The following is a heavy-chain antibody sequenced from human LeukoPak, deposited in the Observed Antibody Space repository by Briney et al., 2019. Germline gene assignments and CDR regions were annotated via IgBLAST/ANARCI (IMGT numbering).Heavy chain of an antibody. CDR2: ISGSGGGT. CDR1: GFTFSNAW. J-gene: IGHJ4*02. D-gene: IGHD3-22*01. CDR3: AKGRSGYYYALDY. Sequence: GGSLRLSCAASGFTFSNAWMSWVRQAPGKGLEWVSAISGSGGGTYYADSVKGRFTISRDNSKNTLYLQMNSLRAEDTAVYYCAKGRSGYYYALDYWGQGTLVTVSS. V-gene: IGHV3-23*01.